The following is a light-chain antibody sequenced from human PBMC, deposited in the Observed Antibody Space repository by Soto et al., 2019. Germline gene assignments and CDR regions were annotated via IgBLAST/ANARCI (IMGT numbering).Light chain of an antibody. J-gene: IGKJ1*01. V-gene: IGKV4-1*01. Sequence: DIVMTQSPDSLAVSLGERATINCKSSQSGFYSSNNKNYLAWYQQKPGQPPKLLIYWASTRESGVPDRFSGSGSGTDFTLTISSLQAEDVAGYYCQQYYSTPWTFGQGTKVEIK. CDR3: QQYYSTPWT. CDR2: WAS. CDR1: QSGFYSSNNKNY.